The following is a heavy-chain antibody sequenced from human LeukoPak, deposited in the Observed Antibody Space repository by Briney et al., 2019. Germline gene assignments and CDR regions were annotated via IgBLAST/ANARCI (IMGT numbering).Heavy chain of an antibody. Sequence: SVKVSCKASGGTFSSYAISWVRQAPGQGLEWMGGIIPIFGTANYAQKFQGRVTITADESTSTAYMELSSLRSEDTAVYYCVRRGYCSGGSCYGRRSFYYYMDVWGKGTTVTVSS. V-gene: IGHV1-69*13. CDR3: VRRGYCSGGSCYGRRSFYYYMDV. D-gene: IGHD2-15*01. CDR2: IIPIFGTA. CDR1: GGTFSSYA. J-gene: IGHJ6*03.